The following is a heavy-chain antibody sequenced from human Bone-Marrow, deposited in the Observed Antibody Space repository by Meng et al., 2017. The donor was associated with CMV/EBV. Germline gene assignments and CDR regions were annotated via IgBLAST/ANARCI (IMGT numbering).Heavy chain of an antibody. J-gene: IGHJ4*02. CDR2: NNRDGGST. D-gene: IGHD3-22*01. CDR1: TFTSYY. V-gene: IGHV1-46*01. CDR3: ASSDSSYYLTSRNSFDY. Sequence: TFTSYYMHWVRQAPRQGHGWMGINNRDGGSTSYAQKFQGRVTMTKDTSTSTVYMELSRLRSEDTAVYYCASSDSSYYLTSRNSFDYWGQGTLVTVSS.